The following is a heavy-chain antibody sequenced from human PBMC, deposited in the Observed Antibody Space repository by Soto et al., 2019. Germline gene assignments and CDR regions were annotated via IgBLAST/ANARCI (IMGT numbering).Heavy chain of an antibody. V-gene: IGHV1-69*08. CDR1: GGTFRSYT. D-gene: IGHD3-22*01. J-gene: IGHJ4*02. CDR2: IIPILDRP. CDR3: ARVNSQYDSTGSEDY. Sequence: SVKVSCKASGGTFRSYTISWVRQAPGQGLEWMGSIIPILDRPNYAQKFQGRVTITADKSTGTAYVELSSLRSEDTAVYYCARVNSQYDSTGSEDYWGQGTLVTVSS.